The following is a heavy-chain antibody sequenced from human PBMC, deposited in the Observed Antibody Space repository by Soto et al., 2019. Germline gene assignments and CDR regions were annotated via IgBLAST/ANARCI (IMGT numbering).Heavy chain of an antibody. CDR3: AHIHYYYYYMDV. V-gene: IGHV2-5*02. Sequence: SGPTSVNPTHTLTPTCTFSGFPLTTSGLCVGLIRQPPGKALEWLALIYWDDDKRYSPSLKSRLTITKDTSKNQVVLTMTNMDPVDTATYYCAHIHYYYYYMDVWGKGT. CDR1: GFPLTTSGLC. J-gene: IGHJ6*03. CDR2: IYWDDDK.